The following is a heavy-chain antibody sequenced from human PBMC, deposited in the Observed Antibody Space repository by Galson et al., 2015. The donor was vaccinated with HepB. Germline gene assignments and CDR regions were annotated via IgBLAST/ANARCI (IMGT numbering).Heavy chain of an antibody. CDR2: ISGTGGTT. J-gene: IGHJ4*02. CDR1: GFTFSSYA. Sequence: SLRLSCAASGFTFSSYAMSWVRQAPGKGLEWVSAISGTGGTTYYADSVKGRFTLSRDNSKNTLYLQMNSLRVEDTAVYYCAKGSLYTMPHDYWGQGTLVTVSS. V-gene: IGHV3-23*01. D-gene: IGHD2-2*01. CDR3: AKGSLYTMPHDY.